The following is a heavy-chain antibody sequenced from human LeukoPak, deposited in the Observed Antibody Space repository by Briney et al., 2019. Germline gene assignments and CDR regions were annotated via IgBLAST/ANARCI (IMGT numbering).Heavy chain of an antibody. V-gene: IGHV3-21*01. CDR2: ISESSSFI. CDR1: GFTFRDYN. D-gene: IGHD2-8*01. CDR3: ARQRGYCSSGVCRGWFDP. Sequence: GGSLRLSCAASGFTFRDYNMNWVRQAPGKGLEWVSSISESSSFIQYADSLKGRFAISRDNAKNSLYLQMNSLRAEDTAVYYCARQRGYCSSGVCRGWFDPWGQGTLVTVSS. J-gene: IGHJ5*02.